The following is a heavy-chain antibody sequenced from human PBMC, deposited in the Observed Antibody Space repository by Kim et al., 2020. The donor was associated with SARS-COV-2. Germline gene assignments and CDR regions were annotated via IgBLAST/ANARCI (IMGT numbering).Heavy chain of an antibody. CDR1: GYSFTSYW. Sequence: GESLKISCKGSGYSFTSYWISWVRQMPGKGLEWMGRIDPSDSYTNYSPSFQGHVTISADKSISTAYLQWSSLKASDTAMYYCASTLIGDLSYYGMDVWGQGTTVTVSS. V-gene: IGHV5-10-1*01. D-gene: IGHD7-27*01. CDR2: IDPSDSYT. J-gene: IGHJ6*02. CDR3: ASTLIGDLSYYGMDV.